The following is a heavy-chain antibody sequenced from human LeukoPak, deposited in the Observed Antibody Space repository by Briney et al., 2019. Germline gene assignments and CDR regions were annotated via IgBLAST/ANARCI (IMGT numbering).Heavy chain of an antibody. CDR3: ARDNSHDFWSGYLDY. CDR1: GFTFSSYW. Sequence: PGGSLRLSCAASGFTFSSYWMSWVRQAPGKGLEWVANIKQDGSEKYYVDSVKGRFTISRDNAKNPLYLQMNSLRAEDTAVYYCARDNSHDFWSGYLDYWGQGTLVTVSS. D-gene: IGHD3-3*01. V-gene: IGHV3-7*01. J-gene: IGHJ4*02. CDR2: IKQDGSEK.